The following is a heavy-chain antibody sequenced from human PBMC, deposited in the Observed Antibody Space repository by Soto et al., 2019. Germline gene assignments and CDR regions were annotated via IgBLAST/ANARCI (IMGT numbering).Heavy chain of an antibody. J-gene: IGHJ4*02. CDR3: AREGRGKKAGYNGLVSLGY. CDR2: IIPIFNST. Sequence: SVKVSCKVSGSRFSNYVISWVRQAPRHGLEWLGRIIPIFNSTKYAQSFQGRVTITADKSTSTASLELSSLRSDDTAVYYCAREGRGKKAGYNGLVSLGYWGQGTLVTVS. D-gene: IGHD2-2*02. CDR1: GSRFSNYV. V-gene: IGHV1-69*06.